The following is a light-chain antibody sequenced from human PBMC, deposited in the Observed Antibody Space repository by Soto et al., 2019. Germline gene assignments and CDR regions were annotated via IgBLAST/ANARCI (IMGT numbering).Light chain of an antibody. V-gene: IGKV3-20*01. CDR2: AAS. Sequence: EIVLTQSPGTLSLSPGERATLSCRASQSINNRYLAWYQQKPGQAPMLLIYAASSRATGIPDRFSGSGSGTDFTLTISRLEPEDCAVYDCQQFGSSPGFTFGPGTKVDIK. J-gene: IGKJ3*01. CDR3: QQFGSSPGFT. CDR1: QSINNRY.